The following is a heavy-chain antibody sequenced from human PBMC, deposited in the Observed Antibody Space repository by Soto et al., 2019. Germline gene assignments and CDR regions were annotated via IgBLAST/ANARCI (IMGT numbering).Heavy chain of an antibody. CDR2: IIPIFGTA. Sequence: SVKVCFKASGGTFISYAISWVRQAPGQGLEWMGGIIPIFGTANYAQKFQGRVTITADESTSTAYMELSSLRSEDTAVYYCARVPLGGAAAAGTGAFDIWGQGTMVTVSS. V-gene: IGHV1-69*13. D-gene: IGHD6-13*01. J-gene: IGHJ3*02. CDR1: GGTFISYA. CDR3: ARVPLGGAAAAGTGAFDI.